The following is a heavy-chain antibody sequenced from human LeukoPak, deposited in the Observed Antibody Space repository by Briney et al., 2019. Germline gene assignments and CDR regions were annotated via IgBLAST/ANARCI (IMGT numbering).Heavy chain of an antibody. J-gene: IGHJ4*02. Sequence: SETLSLTCTVSGGSISSYYWSWIRQPPGKGLEWIGYIYYTGSTNYNPPLKSRVTISINTSKNQFSLKLSSVTAADTAVYYCARQHSSSYYYFDYWGQGTLVTVSS. D-gene: IGHD3-22*01. V-gene: IGHV4-59*08. CDR2: IYYTGST. CDR1: GGSISSYY. CDR3: ARQHSSSYYYFDY.